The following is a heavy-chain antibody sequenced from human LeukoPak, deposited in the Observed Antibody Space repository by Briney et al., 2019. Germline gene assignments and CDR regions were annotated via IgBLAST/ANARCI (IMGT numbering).Heavy chain of an antibody. CDR2: VDPNSGDT. CDR1: GYTFTTFE. V-gene: IGHV1-8*02. D-gene: IGHD2-8*02. Sequence: GASVKVSCKASGYTFTTFEISWVRQAPGQGLEWMGWVDPNSGDTGYAQQIQGRVNLTRNTAIATAYMELSSLKSEDTAVYYCARVDTGLTHWGQGTLIIVSS. J-gene: IGHJ4*02. CDR3: ARVDTGLTH.